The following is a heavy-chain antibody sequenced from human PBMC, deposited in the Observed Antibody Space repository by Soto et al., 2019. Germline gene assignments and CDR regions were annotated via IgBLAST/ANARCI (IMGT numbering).Heavy chain of an antibody. Sequence: QVQLVQSGDEVRKPGSSVKVSCKASGYIFVNYGIAWVRQAPGQGLEWMGWISPYSGNTHYASKVQGRLTMTTDTPTSTAYMDPGSRTADDTASHYCAMVQNDVMHTPQDVWVQGPTVTVSS. CDR3: AMVQNDVMHTPQDV. J-gene: IGHJ6*02. CDR1: GYIFVNYG. CDR2: ISPYSGNT. D-gene: IGHD2-15*01. V-gene: IGHV1-18*01.